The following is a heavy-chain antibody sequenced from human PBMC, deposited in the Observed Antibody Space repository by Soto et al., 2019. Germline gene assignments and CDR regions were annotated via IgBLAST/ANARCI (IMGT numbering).Heavy chain of an antibody. D-gene: IGHD5-12*01. Sequence: EVQLVESGGGLVQPGGSLRLSCAASGFTFSNYWMHWVRQAPGKGLVWVSRINSDGSSTTYADSVKGRFTISRDNTKNTMYLQMNSLRAEDMAVNYCGRVGGDPEDGYRGYWGQGALVTVSS. CDR3: GRVGGDPEDGYRGY. J-gene: IGHJ4*02. CDR2: INSDGSST. V-gene: IGHV3-74*01. CDR1: GFTFSNYW.